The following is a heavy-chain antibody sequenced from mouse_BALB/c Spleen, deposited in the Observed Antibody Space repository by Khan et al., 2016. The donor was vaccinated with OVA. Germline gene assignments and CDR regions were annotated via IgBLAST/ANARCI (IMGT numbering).Heavy chain of an antibody. V-gene: IGHV1-69*02. J-gene: IGHJ3*01. CDR1: GYTFTNYW. D-gene: IGHD2-3*01. CDR3: AREGVDGSSLSY. CDR2: IYPSDSST. Sequence: QVQLQQSGTELVRPGASVKLSCKASGYTFTNYWINWVKQRPGQGLEWIGNIYPSDSSTNYNQKFKDKATLTVDKSSSTASMQLTSPTSEDSAVYYCAREGVDGSSLSYWGQGTLVTVAA.